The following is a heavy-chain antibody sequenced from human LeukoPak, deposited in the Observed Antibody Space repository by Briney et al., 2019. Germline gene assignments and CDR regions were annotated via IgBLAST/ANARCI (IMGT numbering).Heavy chain of an antibody. CDR1: GGSISSSSYY. D-gene: IGHD6-19*01. V-gene: IGHV4-39*01. CDR2: IYYSGST. J-gene: IGHJ4*02. CDR3: ASLSSGWYKVDY. Sequence: SETLSLTCTVSGGSISSSSYYWGWIRQPPGKGLEWIGNIYYSGSTYYNPSLKGRVTISVDTSRNQFSLKLSSVTAADTAVYYCASLSSGWYKVDYWGQGTLVTVSS.